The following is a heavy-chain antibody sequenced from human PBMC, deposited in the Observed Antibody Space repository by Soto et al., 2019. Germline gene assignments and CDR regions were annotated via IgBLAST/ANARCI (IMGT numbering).Heavy chain of an antibody. D-gene: IGHD4-17*01. CDR2: IYWDDDK. CDR3: AHRPPDYGDYNIRFDY. Sequence: QITLKESGPTLVKPTQTLTLTRTFSGFSLSTSGVGVGWIRQPPGKALEWLALIYWDDDKRYSPSLKSRLTITKDTSKNQVVLTMTNMDPVDTATYYCAHRPPDYGDYNIRFDYWGQGTLVTVSS. J-gene: IGHJ4*02. CDR1: GFSLSTSGVG. V-gene: IGHV2-5*02.